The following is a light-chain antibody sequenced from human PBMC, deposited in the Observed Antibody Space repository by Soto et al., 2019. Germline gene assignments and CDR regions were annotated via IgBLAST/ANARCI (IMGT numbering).Light chain of an antibody. CDR1: NIGSKS. CDR2: DDS. CDR3: SSYTSSSTLHVV. Sequence: SYELTQPPSVSVAPGQTARITCGGNNIGSKSVHWYQQKPGQAPVLVVYDDSDQPSGVSNRFSGSKSGNTASLTISGLQAEDEADYYCSSYTSSSTLHVVFGGGTQLTVL. J-gene: IGLJ2*01. V-gene: IGLV3-21*02.